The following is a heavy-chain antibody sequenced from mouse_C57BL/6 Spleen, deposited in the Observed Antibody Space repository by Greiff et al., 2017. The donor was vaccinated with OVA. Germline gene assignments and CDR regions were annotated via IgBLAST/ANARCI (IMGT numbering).Heavy chain of an antibody. CDR2: INPSTGGT. J-gene: IGHJ3*01. D-gene: IGHD2-4*01. CDR1: GYSFTGYY. CDR3: ARRGIYYDSAWFAY. Sequence: VHVKQSGPELVKPGASVKISCKASGYSFTGYYMNWVKQSPEKSLEWIGEINPSTGGTTYNQKFKAKATLTVYKSSSTAYMQLKSLTSEDSAVYYCARRGIYYDSAWFAYWGQGTLVTVSA. V-gene: IGHV1-42*01.